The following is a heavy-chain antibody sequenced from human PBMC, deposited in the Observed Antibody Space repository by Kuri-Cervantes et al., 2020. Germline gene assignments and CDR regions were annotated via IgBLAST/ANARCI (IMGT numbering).Heavy chain of an antibody. D-gene: IGHD3-16*01. Sequence: GGSLRLSCAASGFTFSSYSMNWVRQAPGKGLEWVSSISSSSSYIYYAGSVKGRFTISRDNAKNSLYLQMNSLRAEDTAVYYCARARGGDYWGQGTLVTVSS. J-gene: IGHJ4*02. V-gene: IGHV3-21*01. CDR1: GFTFSSYS. CDR2: ISSSSSYI. CDR3: ARARGGDY.